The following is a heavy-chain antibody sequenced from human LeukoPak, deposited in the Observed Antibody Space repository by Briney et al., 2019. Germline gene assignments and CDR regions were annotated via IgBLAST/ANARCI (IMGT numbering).Heavy chain of an antibody. CDR2: IYHSGST. CDR1: GYSISSGYY. CDR3: ARDQGYGSGLNWFDP. D-gene: IGHD3-10*01. J-gene: IGHJ5*02. V-gene: IGHV4-38-2*02. Sequence: SETLSLTCTVSGYSISSGYYWGWIRQPPGKGLEWIGSIYHSGSTYYNPSLKSRVTISVDTSKNQFSLKLSSVTAADTAVYYCARDQGYGSGLNWFDPWGQGTLVTVSS.